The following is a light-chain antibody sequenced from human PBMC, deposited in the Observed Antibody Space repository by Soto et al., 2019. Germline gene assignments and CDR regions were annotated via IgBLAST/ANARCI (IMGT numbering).Light chain of an antibody. Sequence: QPVLTQSPSASASLGASVKLTCTLSSGHSNYAIAWHQQQPEKGPRYLMKLNSVGSHSKGDGIPDRFSGSSSGAERYLTISSLQSEDEADYYCQTWGTGTPWVFGGGTKLTVL. CDR2: LNSVGSH. CDR1: SGHSNYA. V-gene: IGLV4-69*01. J-gene: IGLJ3*02. CDR3: QTWGTGTPWV.